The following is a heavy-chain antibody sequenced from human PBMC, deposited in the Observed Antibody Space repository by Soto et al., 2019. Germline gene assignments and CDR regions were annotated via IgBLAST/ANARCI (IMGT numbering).Heavy chain of an antibody. CDR2: IYYSGTT. CDR3: ARHKGGYYSGVDV. V-gene: IGHV4-39*01. D-gene: IGHD3-16*01. CDR1: GGSISSNSYY. Sequence: QLQLQESGPGLVKPSETLSLTCTVSGGSISSNSYYWAWIRQPPGKGLEWIGHIYYSGTTYYNPSPKRRVTISVDSSKNRSSRKLSSVTSADAAVYYCARHKGGYYSGVDVWGQGTTVTVSS. J-gene: IGHJ6*02.